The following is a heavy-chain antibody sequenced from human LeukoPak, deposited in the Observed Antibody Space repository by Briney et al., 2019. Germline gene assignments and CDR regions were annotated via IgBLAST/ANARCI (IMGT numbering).Heavy chain of an antibody. J-gene: IGHJ4*02. Sequence: PSQTLSLTCTVSGGSISSGSYYWSWIRQPAGKGLEWIVRIYTSGSTNYNPSLKSRVTISVDTSKNQFSLKLSSVTAADTAVYYCARYSSGWYYFDYWGQGTLVTVSS. V-gene: IGHV4-61*02. CDR2: IYTSGST. CDR3: ARYSSGWYYFDY. CDR1: GGSISSGSYY. D-gene: IGHD6-19*01.